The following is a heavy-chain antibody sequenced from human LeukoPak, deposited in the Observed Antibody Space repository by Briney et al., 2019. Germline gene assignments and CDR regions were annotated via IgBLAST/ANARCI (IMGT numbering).Heavy chain of an antibody. J-gene: IGHJ4*02. Sequence: SVKVSCKASGGTFSSYAISWVRQAPGQGLEWMGGIIPIFGTANYAQKFQGRVTITADESTSTAYMELSSLRSEDTAVYYCARATHRTYYYDSSGLNYFDYWGQGTLVAVSS. CDR1: GGTFSSYA. D-gene: IGHD3-22*01. CDR2: IIPIFGTA. CDR3: ARATHRTYYYDSSGLNYFDY. V-gene: IGHV1-69*13.